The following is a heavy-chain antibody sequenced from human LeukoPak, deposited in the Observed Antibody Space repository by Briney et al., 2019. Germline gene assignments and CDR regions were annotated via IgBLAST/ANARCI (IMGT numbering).Heavy chain of an antibody. J-gene: IGHJ4*02. CDR2: ISYDGNKE. D-gene: IGHD2-15*01. CDR3: AIIPLLMVVVPGEGNDY. CDR1: GFNFRNYA. Sequence: GGSLRLSCAASGFNFRNYAIHWVRQAPGQGLEWVSVISYDGNKEYYADSVKGRFTISRDNSKNSVYLQMNSLRVEDTAIYYCAIIPLLMVVVPGEGNDYWGQGTLVTVSS. V-gene: IGHV3-30-3*01.